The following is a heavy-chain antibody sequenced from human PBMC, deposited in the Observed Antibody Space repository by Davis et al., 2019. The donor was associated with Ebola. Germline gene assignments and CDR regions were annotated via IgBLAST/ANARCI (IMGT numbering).Heavy chain of an antibody. CDR3: ARGPRSYFRAGGDDY. J-gene: IGHJ4*02. CDR1: GYSFTSYW. V-gene: IGHV5-51*01. Sequence: KISCKGSGYSFTSYWIGWVRQMPGKGLEWMGIIYPGDSDTRYSPSLQGQVTISADTSLNTAYLQWSSLKASDTAMYYCARGPRSYFRAGGDDYWGQGTLVTVSS. CDR2: IYPGDSDT. D-gene: IGHD3-10*01.